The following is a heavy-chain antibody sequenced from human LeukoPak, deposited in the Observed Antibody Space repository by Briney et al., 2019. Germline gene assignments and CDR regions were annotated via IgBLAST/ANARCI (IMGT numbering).Heavy chain of an antibody. CDR2: IYYSGST. Sequence: SGTLSLTCTVTGGSISSYYWSWIRQPPGKGLEWIGYIYYSGSTNYNPSLKSRVTISVDTSKNQFSLKLSSVTAADTAVYYCARGGNYYDSSGYYSADYWGQGTLVTVSS. D-gene: IGHD3-22*01. J-gene: IGHJ4*02. CDR1: GGSISSYY. CDR3: ARGGNYYDSSGYYSADY. V-gene: IGHV4-59*01.